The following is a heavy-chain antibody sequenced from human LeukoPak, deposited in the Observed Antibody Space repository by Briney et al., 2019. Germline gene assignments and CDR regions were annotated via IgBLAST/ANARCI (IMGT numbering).Heavy chain of an antibody. D-gene: IGHD3-22*01. Sequence: ASVKVSCKASGYTFTGYYMHWVRQAPGQGLEWMGWINPNSGGTNYAQKFQGRVTMTRDTSISTAYMELSRLRSDDTAVYYCASGSVRGGDSSGFRLDYWGQGTLVTVSS. CDR1: GYTFTGYY. CDR3: ASGSVRGGDSSGFRLDY. J-gene: IGHJ4*02. CDR2: INPNSGGT. V-gene: IGHV1-2*02.